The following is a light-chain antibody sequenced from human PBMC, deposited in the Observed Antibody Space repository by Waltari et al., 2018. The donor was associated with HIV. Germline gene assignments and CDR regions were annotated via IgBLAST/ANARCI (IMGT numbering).Light chain of an antibody. Sequence: EIVMMQSPVTLSVSLGERATLSCRASQSISGNLAWYQQKPGQAPRLPIYGASTRATGIPARFSGSGSGTEFTLTISSLQSEDFAVYYCQQYNNWPRTFGQGTKLEIK. CDR1: QSISGN. CDR3: QQYNNWPRT. J-gene: IGKJ2*01. V-gene: IGKV3-15*01. CDR2: GAS.